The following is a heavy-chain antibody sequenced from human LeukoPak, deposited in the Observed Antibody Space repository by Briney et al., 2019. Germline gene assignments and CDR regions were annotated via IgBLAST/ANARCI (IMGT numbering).Heavy chain of an antibody. V-gene: IGHV3-21*01. CDR3: ARGSLTPIVVVPAADY. Sequence: GGSLRLSCAASGFTFSSYSMNWVPQAPGKGLEWVSSISSSSSYIYYADSVKGRFTISRDNAKNSLYLQMNSLRAEDTAVYYCARGSLTPIVVVPAADYWGQGTLVTVSS. CDR2: ISSSSSYI. D-gene: IGHD2-2*01. J-gene: IGHJ4*02. CDR1: GFTFSSYS.